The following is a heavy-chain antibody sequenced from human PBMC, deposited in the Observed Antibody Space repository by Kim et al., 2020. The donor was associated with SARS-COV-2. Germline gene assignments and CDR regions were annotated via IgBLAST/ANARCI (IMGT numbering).Heavy chain of an antibody. Sequence: ASVKVSCKVSGYTLTELSMHWVRQAPGKGLEWMGGFDPEDGETIYAQKFQGRVTMTEDTSTDTAYMELSSLRSEDTAVYYCATVALLGATDPFDYWGQGTLVTVSS. D-gene: IGHD1-26*01. CDR2: FDPEDGET. J-gene: IGHJ4*02. CDR1: GYTLTELS. V-gene: IGHV1-24*01. CDR3: ATVALLGATDPFDY.